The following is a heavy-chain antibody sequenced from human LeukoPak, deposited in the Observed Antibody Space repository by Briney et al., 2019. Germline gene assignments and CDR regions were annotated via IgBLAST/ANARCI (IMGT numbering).Heavy chain of an antibody. CDR1: GFTFSRYW. Sequence: PGGSLRVSCAASGFTFSRYWMTWVRQAPGKRLEWLANIKEDGSDKYYVDSVEGRFTISRDNAKNSLYLQMNSLRAEDTAVYYCARDHAMAVAGLIDYWGQGTLVTVSS. D-gene: IGHD6-19*01. CDR3: ARDHAMAVAGLIDY. CDR2: IKEDGSDK. J-gene: IGHJ4*02. V-gene: IGHV3-7*01.